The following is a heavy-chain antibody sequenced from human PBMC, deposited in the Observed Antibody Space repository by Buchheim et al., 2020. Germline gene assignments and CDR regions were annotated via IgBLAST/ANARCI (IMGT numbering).Heavy chain of an antibody. CDR3: ARDRLRNWFDS. CDR1: GGSISTYY. D-gene: IGHD4-17*01. Sequence: QVQLQESGPGLVKPSETLSLTCTVSGGSISTYYWNWIRQSPGKGLEWIGYVYYSGNTNYNPSLKSRVTMSVDTSKNQFCLPLRSVTAADTAVYYCARDRLRNWFDSWGQGTL. J-gene: IGHJ5*01. CDR2: VYYSGNT. V-gene: IGHV4-59*12.